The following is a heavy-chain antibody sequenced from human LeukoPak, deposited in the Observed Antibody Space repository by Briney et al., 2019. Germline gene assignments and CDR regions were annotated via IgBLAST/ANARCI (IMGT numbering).Heavy chain of an antibody. Sequence: ASVKVSCKASGYTFTGYYMHWVRQAPGQGLEYMGWINPNSGDTNHAQNFQGRATLTRDTSISTAYMELSSLRSDDSALYYCAGEYCSGGTCRQGFDYWGQGTLVTVSS. CDR3: AGEYCSGGTCRQGFDY. V-gene: IGHV1-2*02. J-gene: IGHJ4*02. D-gene: IGHD2-15*01. CDR1: GYTFTGYY. CDR2: INPNSGDT.